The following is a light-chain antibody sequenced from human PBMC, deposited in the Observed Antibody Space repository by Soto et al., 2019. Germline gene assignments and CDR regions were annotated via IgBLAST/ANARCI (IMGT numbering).Light chain of an antibody. V-gene: IGLV2-14*03. J-gene: IGLJ2*01. CDR2: DVH. CDR1: GSDLGAYDY. Sequence: QSALTQPASVSGSPGQSITISCTGTGSDLGAYDYVSWYQQHPGKAPKLMICDVHNRPSGVSNRFSGSKSGNTASLTISGLQTEDEADYYCSSYTNSGSVIFGGGTKLTVL. CDR3: SSYTNSGSVI.